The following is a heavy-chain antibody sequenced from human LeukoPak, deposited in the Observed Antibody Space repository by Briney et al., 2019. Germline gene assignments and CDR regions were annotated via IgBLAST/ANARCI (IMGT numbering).Heavy chain of an antibody. Sequence: SETLSLTCTVSGGSISSSSYYWGWIRQPPGKGLEWIGSIYYSGSTYYNPSLKSRVTISVDTSKNQFSLKLSSVTAADTAVYYCARGEVLGPQYYDFWRGAFDIWGQGTMVTVSS. CDR3: ARGEVLGPQYYDFWRGAFDI. J-gene: IGHJ3*02. CDR2: IYYSGST. CDR1: GGSISSSSYY. D-gene: IGHD3-3*01. V-gene: IGHV4-39*07.